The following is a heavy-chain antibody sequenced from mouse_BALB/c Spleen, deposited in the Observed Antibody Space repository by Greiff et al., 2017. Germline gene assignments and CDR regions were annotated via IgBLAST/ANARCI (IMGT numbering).Heavy chain of an antibody. CDR2: INPGSGGT. V-gene: IGHV1-54*01. CDR3: ARTNWDKADD. Sequence: VQLQQSGAELVRPGTSVKVSCKASGYAFTNYLLEWVKQRPGQGLEWIGVINPGSGGTNYNEKFKGKATLTADKSSSTAYMQLSSLTSDDSAVYFCARTNWDKADDWGEGTTLTVSS. D-gene: IGHD4-1*01. CDR1: GYAFTNYL. J-gene: IGHJ2*01.